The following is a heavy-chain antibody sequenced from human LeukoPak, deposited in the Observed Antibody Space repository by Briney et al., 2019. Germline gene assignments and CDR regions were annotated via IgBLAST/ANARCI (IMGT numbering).Heavy chain of an antibody. CDR2: IIPIFGTA. CDR1: GGTFSSYA. J-gene: IGHJ6*03. CDR3: ARDGGLYCSGGNCYGGLDYYYYMDV. Sequence: ASVKVSCKASGGTFSSYAISWVRQAPGQGLEWMGGIIPIFGTANYAQKFQGRVTITPDKSTRTAYMEPSSLRSEDTAVYYCARDGGLYCSGGNCYGGLDYYYYMDVWGKGTTVTISS. V-gene: IGHV1-69*06. D-gene: IGHD2-15*01.